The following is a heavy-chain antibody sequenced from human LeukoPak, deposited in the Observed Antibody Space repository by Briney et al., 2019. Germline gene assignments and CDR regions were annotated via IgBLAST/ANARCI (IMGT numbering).Heavy chain of an antibody. CDR3: ARHDYGDTPPDY. V-gene: IGHV4-61*08. CDR1: GGSISSGGYY. CDR2: VYSSGIA. Sequence: SETLSLTCTVSGGSISSGGYYWSWIRQPPGKGLEWIGYVYSSGIAKYNPSLKSRVTISVDTSKNQFSLKLTSVIAADTAVYYCARHDYGDTPPDYWGPGTQVIVSS. D-gene: IGHD4/OR15-4a*01. J-gene: IGHJ4*02.